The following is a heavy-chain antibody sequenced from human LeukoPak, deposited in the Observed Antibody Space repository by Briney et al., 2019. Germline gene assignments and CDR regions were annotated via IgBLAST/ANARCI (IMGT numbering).Heavy chain of an antibody. CDR1: GGSISSTNYY. V-gene: IGHV4-39*07. D-gene: IGHD3-3*01. Sequence: SETLSLTCTVSGGSISSTNYYWGWIRQPPGKGLEWIGEVNHSGSTNYNPSLKSRVTISVDTSKNQFSLKLSSVTAADTAVYYCARGGRQRGPSPQTYYDFWSGYSYYFDYWGQGTLVTVSS. J-gene: IGHJ4*02. CDR2: VNHSGST. CDR3: ARGGRQRGPSPQTYYDFWSGYSYYFDY.